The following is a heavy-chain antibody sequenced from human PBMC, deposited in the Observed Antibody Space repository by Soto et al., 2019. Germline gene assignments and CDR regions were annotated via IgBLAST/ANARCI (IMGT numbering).Heavy chain of an antibody. J-gene: IGHJ5*02. V-gene: IGHV3-11*01. CDR2: ISSSSSTI. Sequence: GGSLRLSCAASGFTFSDYYMNWVRQAPGKGLEWVSYISSSSSTIYYADSVKGRFTISRDNAKNTLYLQMNSLRAEDTAVYYCANPLKRCSSGSWGQGTLVTVSS. D-gene: IGHD6-19*01. CDR3: ANPLKRCSSGS. CDR1: GFTFSDYY.